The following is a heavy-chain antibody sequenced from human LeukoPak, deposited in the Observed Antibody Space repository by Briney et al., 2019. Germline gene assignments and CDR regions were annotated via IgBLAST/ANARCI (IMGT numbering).Heavy chain of an antibody. J-gene: IGHJ6*02. Sequence: PGGSLRLSCAASGFTFSSYAMSWVRQAPGKGLEWVSAISGSGGSTYYADSVKGRFTISRDNSKNTLYLQMNSLRAEDTAVYYCAKDPKTNYYGSGSYRFYYYYGMDVWGQGTTVTVSS. CDR1: GFTFSSYA. V-gene: IGHV3-23*01. D-gene: IGHD3-10*01. CDR3: AKDPKTNYYGSGSYRFYYYYGMDV. CDR2: ISGSGGST.